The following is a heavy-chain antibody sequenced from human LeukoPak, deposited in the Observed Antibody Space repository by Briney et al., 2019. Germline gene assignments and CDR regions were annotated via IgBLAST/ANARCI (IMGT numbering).Heavy chain of an antibody. J-gene: IGHJ3*02. CDR1: GYTFTSYD. D-gene: IGHD6-6*01. CDR2: MNPNSGNT. Sequence: ASVKVSCKASGYTFTSYDINWVRQATGQGLEWMGWMNPNSGNTGYAQKFQGRVTMTRNTSISTAYMELNSLRSEDTAVYYCASPASPLVGDAFDIWGQGTMATVSS. V-gene: IGHV1-8*01. CDR3: ASPASPLVGDAFDI.